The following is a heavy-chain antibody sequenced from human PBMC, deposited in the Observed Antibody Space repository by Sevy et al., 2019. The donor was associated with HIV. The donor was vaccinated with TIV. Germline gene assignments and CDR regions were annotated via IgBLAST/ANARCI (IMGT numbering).Heavy chain of an antibody. CDR3: AGENAWGRGYS. CDR2: INYNGHI. Sequence: SETLSLTCTVSGGSITSLYWNWIRQPPGKGLEWIANINYNGHINYNPSLKSRVTLSLDTSKNHLSLRLSSVTAADTAMYYCAGENAWGRGYSWGQGTLVTVSS. CDR1: GGSITSLY. D-gene: IGHD1-26*01. V-gene: IGHV4-59*08. J-gene: IGHJ4*02.